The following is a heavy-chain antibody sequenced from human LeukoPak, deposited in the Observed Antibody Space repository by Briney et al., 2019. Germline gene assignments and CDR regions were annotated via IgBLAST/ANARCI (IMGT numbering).Heavy chain of an antibody. CDR2: IRYDGSNK. V-gene: IGHV3-30*02. CDR3: VGDADFDY. J-gene: IGHJ4*02. Sequence: GGSLRLSCAAPGFTFSSYGMHWVRQAPGKGLEWVAFIRYDGSNKYYADSLKGRFTISRDNSKNTLYLQMNSLRGEDTAVYYCVGDADFDYWGQGTLVSVSS. CDR1: GFTFSSYG.